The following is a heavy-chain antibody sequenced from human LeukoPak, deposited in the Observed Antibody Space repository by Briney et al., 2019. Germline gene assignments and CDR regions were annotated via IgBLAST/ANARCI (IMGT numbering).Heavy chain of an antibody. CDR2: VSASANST. CDR3: ARGPSCSSHSCYVIGALDI. CDR1: GFTFSSYW. D-gene: IGHD2-2*01. J-gene: IGHJ3*02. V-gene: IGHV3-23*01. Sequence: GGSLRLSCAASGFTFSSYWMSWVRQAPGKGLDWVSGVSASANSTYYADAVKGRFTISRDNAKNTLYLQMNSLSVDDTAVYYCARGPSCSSHSCYVIGALDIWGQGTLVTVSS.